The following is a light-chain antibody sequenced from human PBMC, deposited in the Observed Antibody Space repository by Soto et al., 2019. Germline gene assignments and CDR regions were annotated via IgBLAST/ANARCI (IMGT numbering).Light chain of an antibody. CDR3: QQSYSTHLT. Sequence: DIQMTQSPSSLSASVGDRVTITCRASQSISSYLNWYKQKPGKAPKLLIYAASSLQSGVPSRFSGSVSGTDFTLTISSLQPEDFATYYCQQSYSTHLTFGQGTRLEIK. CDR1: QSISSY. V-gene: IGKV1-39*01. CDR2: AAS. J-gene: IGKJ5*01.